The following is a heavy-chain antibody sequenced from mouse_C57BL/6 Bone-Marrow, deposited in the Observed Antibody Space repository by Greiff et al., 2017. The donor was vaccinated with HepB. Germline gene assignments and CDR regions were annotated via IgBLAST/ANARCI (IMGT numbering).Heavy chain of an antibody. V-gene: IGHV1-26*01. CDR1: GHTFTDYY. CDR2: INPNNGGT. D-gene: IGHD1-1*01. J-gene: IGHJ1*03. CDR3: AREGITTVVATSHFDV. Sequence: EVQLQQSGPELVKPGASVKISCKASGHTFTDYYMNWVKQSHGKSLEWIGDINPNNGGTSYNQKFKGKATLTVDKSSSTAYMELRSLTSEDSSVYYCAREGITTVVATSHFDVWGTGTTVTVSS.